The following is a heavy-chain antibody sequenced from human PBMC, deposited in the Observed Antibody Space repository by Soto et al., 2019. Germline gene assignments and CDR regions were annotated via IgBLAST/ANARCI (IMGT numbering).Heavy chain of an antibody. Sequence: QVQVVQSGTEVKKPGASVKVSCKVSGYTLNELCIHWVQQPPGKGLEWIGGFDPEEGKMIYVQNSHGRVAMTEDTVADNAYLNLNSLSSEGTAIYYCATDLGAASAPFRRLYFREWGQCNVVTVSS. V-gene: IGHV1-24*01. D-gene: IGHD3-10*01. CDR3: ATDLGAASAPFRRLYFRE. CDR2: FDPEEGKM. CDR1: GYTLNELC. J-gene: IGHJ1*01.